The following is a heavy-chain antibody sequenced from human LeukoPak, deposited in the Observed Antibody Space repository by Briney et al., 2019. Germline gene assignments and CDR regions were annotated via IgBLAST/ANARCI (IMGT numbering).Heavy chain of an antibody. CDR1: GFTFSNYA. J-gene: IGHJ4*02. Sequence: GGSLRLSCEASGFTFSNYAMRWVRQAPGKGLERVSPISGSGGNTYYRDSVKGRFTVSRDNSKNTLYLQMNSLRAEDTAVYYCAKSRAGSSWPSIDYWGQGTLVTVSS. CDR2: ISGSGGNT. V-gene: IGHV3-23*01. CDR3: AKSRAGSSWPSIDY. D-gene: IGHD6-13*01.